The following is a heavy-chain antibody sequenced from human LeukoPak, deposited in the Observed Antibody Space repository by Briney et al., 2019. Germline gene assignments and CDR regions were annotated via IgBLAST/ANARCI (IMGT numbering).Heavy chain of an antibody. J-gene: IGHJ4*02. CDR3: ARVPYGGYDLYFES. CDR1: GFTFSDYY. Sequence: GGSRRLSCAASGFTFSDYYMSWIRQAPGKGLEWVSYISNSGINIYYTDSVKGRFTISRDNAKNSLYLQMNSPRVEDTAVYYCARVPYGGYDLYFESWGQGTLVSVSS. V-gene: IGHV3-11*01. D-gene: IGHD5-12*01. CDR2: ISNSGINI.